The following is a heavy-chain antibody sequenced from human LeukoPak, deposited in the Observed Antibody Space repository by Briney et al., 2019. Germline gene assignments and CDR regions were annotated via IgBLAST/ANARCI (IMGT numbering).Heavy chain of an antibody. CDR3: TTSLTSGYYIDY. D-gene: IGHD3-22*01. CDR1: GFTFSSYA. V-gene: IGHV3-23*01. Sequence: GGSLRLSCAASGFTFSSYAMSWVRQAPGKGLEWVSAISGSGGSTYYADSVKGRFTISRDNSKNTLYLQMNSLKTEDTALYYCTTSLTSGYYIDYWGQGTLVTVSS. J-gene: IGHJ4*02. CDR2: ISGSGGST.